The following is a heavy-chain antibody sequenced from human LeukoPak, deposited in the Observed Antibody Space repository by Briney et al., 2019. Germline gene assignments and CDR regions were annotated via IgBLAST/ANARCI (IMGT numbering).Heavy chain of an antibody. J-gene: IGHJ2*01. Sequence: AGSLSLSCAASGFTFSGYYMSWIRQAPGKGLEWAAYINSSGSNIHYADSVKGRFTISRDTAKNSLYLQINSLSAEAAAEYYCARDLMDIVATTRVTYFDRWSRPSLVTVSS. CDR1: GFTFSGYY. D-gene: IGHD5-12*01. CDR2: INSSGSNI. V-gene: IGHV3-11*01. CDR3: ARDLMDIVATTRVTYFDR.